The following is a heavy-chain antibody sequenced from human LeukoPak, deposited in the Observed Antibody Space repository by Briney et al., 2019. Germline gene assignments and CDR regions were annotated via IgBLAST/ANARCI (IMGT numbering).Heavy chain of an antibody. Sequence: PGGSLRLSCTASGFTFKIHGMHWVRQAPGKGLEWVAVIWNAGGYELYADSVQGRFSISRDNFENRPYLQMNSLRAEDTAVYFCARANYGSGNNYYYGLDVWGQGTTVTVSS. CDR1: GFTFKIHG. V-gene: IGHV3-33*01. CDR2: IWNAGGYE. CDR3: ARANYGSGNNYYYGLDV. D-gene: IGHD3-10*01. J-gene: IGHJ6*02.